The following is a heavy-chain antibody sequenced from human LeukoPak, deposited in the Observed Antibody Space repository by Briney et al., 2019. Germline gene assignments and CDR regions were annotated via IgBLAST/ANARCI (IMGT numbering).Heavy chain of an antibody. CDR3: AHDYADAFDI. Sequence: GGSLRLXCAASGFTVSSNYMSWVRQAPGKGLEWVSVIYSGGSTYYADSVKGRFTISRDNSKNTLYLQMNSLRAEDTAVYYCAHDYADAFDIWGQGTMVTVSS. V-gene: IGHV3-53*01. D-gene: IGHD4-17*01. CDR2: IYSGGST. J-gene: IGHJ3*02. CDR1: GFTVSSNY.